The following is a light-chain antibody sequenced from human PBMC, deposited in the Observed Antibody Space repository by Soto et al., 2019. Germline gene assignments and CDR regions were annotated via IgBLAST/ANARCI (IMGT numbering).Light chain of an antibody. CDR1: SNDISPYNY. J-gene: IGLJ2*01. Sequence: QSALTQPASVSGSPGQSITISCIGTSNDISPYNYVSWYLHHPGQAPQLLIYDVHNRPSGISALFSGSKSGNTASLTISGLQPEATALYYCCSYTRSGTLSFGGGTQLTVL. CDR3: CSYTRSGTLS. V-gene: IGLV2-14*01. CDR2: DVH.